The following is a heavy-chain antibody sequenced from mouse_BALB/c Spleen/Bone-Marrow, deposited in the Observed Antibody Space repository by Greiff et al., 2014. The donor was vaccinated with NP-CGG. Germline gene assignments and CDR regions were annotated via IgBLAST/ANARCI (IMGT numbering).Heavy chain of an antibody. D-gene: IGHD2-4*01. J-gene: IGHJ3*01. CDR3: ARDYDYGFAY. CDR1: RYTFTDYA. Sequence: LVESGAELVRPGVSAKISCKGSRYTFTDYAMHWVKQSHAKSLEWIGVISTYYGDASYNQKFKGKATMTVDKSSSTAYMELARLTSEDSAIYYCARDYDYGFAYWGQGTLVTVSA. CDR2: ISTYYGDA. V-gene: IGHV1S137*01.